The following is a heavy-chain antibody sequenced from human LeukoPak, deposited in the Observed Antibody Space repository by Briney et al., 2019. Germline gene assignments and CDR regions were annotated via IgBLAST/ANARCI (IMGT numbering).Heavy chain of an antibody. CDR3: AHLMIAGPHDAFDI. CDR1: PLSTSGVG. CDR2: IYWDDDK. Sequence: PLSTSGVGVGWIRQPPGKALEWLALIYWDDDKRYSPSLKSRLTITKDTSKNQVVLTMTNMDPVDTATYYCAHLMIAGPHDAFDIWGQGTMVTVSS. J-gene: IGHJ3*02. D-gene: IGHD3-22*01. V-gene: IGHV2-5*02.